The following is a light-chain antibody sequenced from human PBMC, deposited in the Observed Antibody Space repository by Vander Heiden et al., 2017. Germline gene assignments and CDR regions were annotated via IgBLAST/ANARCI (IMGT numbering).Light chain of an antibody. CDR1: SLRSYY. CDR2: GKN. CDR3: NSRDFSGNVV. Sequence: SSELTQDPPVPVAFGPPGRITCHADSLRSYYATWYQQKPGQAHVIVIYGKNNRPSGIPGRFSGSGSGDTTSLTITGAQAEDEADYYCNSRDFSGNVVFGGGTKLTVL. J-gene: IGLJ2*01. V-gene: IGLV3-19*01.